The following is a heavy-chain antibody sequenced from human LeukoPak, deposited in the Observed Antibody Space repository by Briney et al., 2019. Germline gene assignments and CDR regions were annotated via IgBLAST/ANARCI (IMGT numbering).Heavy chain of an antibody. V-gene: IGHV3-49*04. J-gene: IGHJ4*02. CDR2: IRSKAYGVTT. Sequence: GGSLRLSCTASGFTFGDYVMSWVRQAPGKGLERVGFIRSKAYGVTTKNAASGKGRFTISRDDSSSIAYMQMNSLKTEDTAVYYCAKSGCSSTSCYLFDYWGQGTLVTVSS. CDR3: AKSGCSSTSCYLFDY. CDR1: GFTFGDYV. D-gene: IGHD2-2*01.